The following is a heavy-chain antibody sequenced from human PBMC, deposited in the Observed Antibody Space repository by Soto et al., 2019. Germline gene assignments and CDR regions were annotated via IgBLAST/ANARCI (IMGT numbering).Heavy chain of an antibody. D-gene: IGHD6-19*01. V-gene: IGHV1-46*01. Sequence: QVQLVQSGAEVKKPGASVKVSCKASGYTFTNYYMHWVRQAPGQGLEWMGIINPSGGRTNYAQKFRGRVTMTRDTSTSTVYLELSTLRSEDTAVYYCARDLSSYSSGWYDVWGRGTLVTVSS. CDR2: INPSGGRT. CDR3: ARDLSSYSSGWYDV. J-gene: IGHJ2*01. CDR1: GYTFTNYY.